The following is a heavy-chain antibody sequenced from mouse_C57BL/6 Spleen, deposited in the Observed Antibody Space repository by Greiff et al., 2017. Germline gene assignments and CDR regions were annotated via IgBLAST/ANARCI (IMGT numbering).Heavy chain of an antibody. D-gene: IGHD1-1*01. CDR3: AREEPLTTGCYFDY. CDR1: GYTFTGYG. J-gene: IGHJ2*01. V-gene: IGHV1-81*01. Sequence: VQGVESGAELARPGASVKLSCKASGYTFTGYGISWVKQRTGQGLEWIGEIHPRSGNTNYNEKFKGKATLTADKSSSTAYMELLSLTSEDSAVYFCAREEPLTTGCYFDYWGQGTTLTVSS. CDR2: IHPRSGNT.